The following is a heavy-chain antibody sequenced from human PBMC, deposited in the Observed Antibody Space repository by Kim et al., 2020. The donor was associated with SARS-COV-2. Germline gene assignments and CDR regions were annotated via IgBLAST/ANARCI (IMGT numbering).Heavy chain of an antibody. CDR1: GGSFSGYY. V-gene: IGHV4-34*01. CDR2: INHSGST. J-gene: IGHJ4*02. Sequence: SETLSLTCAVYGGSFSGYYWSWIRHPPGKGLEWIGEINHSGSTNYNPSLKSRVTISVDTSKNQFSLKLSSVTAADTDVYYCARGGYSSSWFGAKTFDYWGQGTLVTVSS. CDR3: ARGGYSSSWFGAKTFDY. D-gene: IGHD6-13*01.